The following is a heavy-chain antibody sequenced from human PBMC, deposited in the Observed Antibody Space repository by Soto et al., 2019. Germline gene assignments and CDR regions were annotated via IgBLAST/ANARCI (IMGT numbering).Heavy chain of an antibody. CDR2: ITGSGDST. Sequence: ESGGGLVQPGGSLRLSCAASGFTFSSYAMSWVHQAPGKGLEWVSAITGSGDSTYYADSVKGRFTVSRDNSKNTLYLQMNSLRAEDTAVYYCAKVFVFTIREGFDYWGLGTLVTVSS. D-gene: IGHD3-3*01. CDR3: AKVFVFTIREGFDY. V-gene: IGHV3-23*01. CDR1: GFTFSSYA. J-gene: IGHJ4*02.